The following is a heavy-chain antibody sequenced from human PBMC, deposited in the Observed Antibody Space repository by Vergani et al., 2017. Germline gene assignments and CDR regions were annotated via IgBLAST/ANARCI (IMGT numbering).Heavy chain of an antibody. CDR2: IKQDGSEK. Sequence: EVQLLESGGGLVQPGGSLRLSCAASGFTFSSYWMSWVRQAPGKGLEWVANIKQDGSEKYYVDSVKGRFTISRDNAKNSLYLQMNSLRAEDTAVYYCARDLGYCSSTSCQYGMDVWGQGTTVTVSS. CDR3: ARDLGYCSSTSCQYGMDV. J-gene: IGHJ6*02. CDR1: GFTFSSYW. V-gene: IGHV3-7*01. D-gene: IGHD2-2*01.